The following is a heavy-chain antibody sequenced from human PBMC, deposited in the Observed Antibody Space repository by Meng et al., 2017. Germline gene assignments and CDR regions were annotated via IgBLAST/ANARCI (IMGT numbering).Heavy chain of an antibody. CDR3: ARVLDRSGGADY. V-gene: IGHV3-11*01. CDR2: ISSSGSTI. CDR1: GFTCSGYY. J-gene: IGHJ4*02. D-gene: IGHD3-16*01. Sequence: GELGGCRGGLARTGWSRILSCADSGFTCSGYYMSWIRQAPGKGLEWVSYISSSGSTIYCADSVKGRFTISRDNAKNSLYLQMNSLRAEDTAVYYCARVLDRSGGADYWGQGTLVTVSS.